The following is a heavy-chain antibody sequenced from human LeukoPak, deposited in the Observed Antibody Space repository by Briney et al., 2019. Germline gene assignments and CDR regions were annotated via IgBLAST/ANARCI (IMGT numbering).Heavy chain of an antibody. V-gene: IGHV6-1*01. D-gene: IGHD3-22*01. CDR3: ARDRSPEHYYASSHWDYYYGMDV. J-gene: IGHJ6*02. Sequence: SQTLSLTCAISGDSVSSNSAAWNWIRQSPSRGLEWLGRTYYRSKWYNDYAVSVKSRITINPDTSKNQFSLKLSSVTAADTAVYYCARDRSPEHYYASSHWDYYYGMDVWGQGTTVTVSS. CDR2: TYYRSKWYN. CDR1: GDSVSSNSAA.